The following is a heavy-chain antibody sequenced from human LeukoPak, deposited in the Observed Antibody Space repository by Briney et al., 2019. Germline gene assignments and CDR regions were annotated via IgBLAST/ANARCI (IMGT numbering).Heavy chain of an antibody. CDR2: INHSGST. J-gene: IGHJ5*02. CDR1: GGSFSGYY. V-gene: IGHV4-34*01. CDR3: ARDRFPNP. Sequence: SETLSLTCAVYGGSFSGYYWSWIRQPPGKGLEWIGEINHSGSTNYNPSLKSRVTISVDTSKNQFSLKLSTVTAADTAVYYCARDRFPNPWGQGTLVTVSS.